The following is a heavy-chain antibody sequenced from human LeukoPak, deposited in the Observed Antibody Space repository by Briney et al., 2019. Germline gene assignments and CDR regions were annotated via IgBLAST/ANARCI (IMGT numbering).Heavy chain of an antibody. J-gene: IGHJ2*01. V-gene: IGHV4-4*02. CDR1: GDSISSDIW. Sequence: SGTLSLTCAVSGDSISSDIWWNWVRQPPGKGLEWIGEIHHSGGINYNPSLKSRVTISVDTSKNQFSLKLSSVTAADTAVYYCARAKLSTRITMIVVAIPGYFDLWGRGTLVTVSS. CDR3: ARAKLSTRITMIVVAIPGYFDL. D-gene: IGHD3-22*01. CDR2: IHHSGGI.